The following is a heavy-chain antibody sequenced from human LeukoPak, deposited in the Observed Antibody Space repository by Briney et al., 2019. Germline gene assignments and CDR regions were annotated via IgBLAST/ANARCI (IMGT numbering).Heavy chain of an antibody. D-gene: IGHD2-15*01. CDR3: ARHLHCSGGSCYSYYYYYMDV. CDR1: GGSISNYY. V-gene: IGHV4-59*08. Sequence: SETLSLTCTVSGGSISNYYWNWIRQPPGKGLEWIGYIFYSGRTNYNPSLKSRVTISVDTSKNQFSLKLSSVTAADTAVYYCARHLHCSGGSCYSYYYYYMDVWGKGTTVTISS. J-gene: IGHJ6*03. CDR2: IFYSGRT.